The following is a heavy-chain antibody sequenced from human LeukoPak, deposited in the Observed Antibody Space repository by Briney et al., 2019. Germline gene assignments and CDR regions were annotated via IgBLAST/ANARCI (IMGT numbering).Heavy chain of an antibody. Sequence: PSETLSLTCTVSGYSISSGYYWGWIRQPPGKGLEWIGSIYHSGSTYYNPSLKSRVTISVDKSKNQFSLKLSSVTAADTAVYYCARSSGSYAPIDYWGQGTLVTVSS. D-gene: IGHD1-26*01. CDR1: GYSISSGYY. CDR3: ARSSGSYAPIDY. CDR2: IYHSGST. J-gene: IGHJ4*02. V-gene: IGHV4-38-2*02.